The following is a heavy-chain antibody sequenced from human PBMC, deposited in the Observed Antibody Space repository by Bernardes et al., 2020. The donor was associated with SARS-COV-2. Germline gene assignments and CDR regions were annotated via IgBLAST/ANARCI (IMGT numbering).Heavy chain of an antibody. Sequence: GGSLRLSCAASGFTFSSHSMNWVRQAPGKGLEWASYISGGSRTIYYADSVKGRFTISRDNAKNLLYLQMNSLRVEDTAVYFCARDGRRGYDMDVWGQGTTVTVSS. CDR1: GFTFSSHS. J-gene: IGHJ6*02. V-gene: IGHV3-48*01. D-gene: IGHD1-26*01. CDR3: ARDGRRGYDMDV. CDR2: ISGGSRTI.